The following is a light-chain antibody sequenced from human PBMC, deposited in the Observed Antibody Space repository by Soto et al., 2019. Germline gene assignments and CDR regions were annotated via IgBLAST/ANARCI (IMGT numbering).Light chain of an antibody. V-gene: IGKV1-5*03. Sequence: DIQMTQSPSTLSASVGDRVNITCRASQSISIWLAWYQQKPGRAPKLLIYKASTLESGVPSRFSGSGSGTEFTLTISSLQPDDFATYYCQQYNSYWTFGQGTKVEIK. CDR3: QQYNSYWT. CDR1: QSISIW. J-gene: IGKJ1*01. CDR2: KAS.